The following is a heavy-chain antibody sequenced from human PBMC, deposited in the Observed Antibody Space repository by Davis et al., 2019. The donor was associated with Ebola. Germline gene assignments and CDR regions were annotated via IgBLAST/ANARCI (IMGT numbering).Heavy chain of an antibody. D-gene: IGHD5-12*01. Sequence: PGGSLRLSCDIYGGSLSAYYWTWIRQSPGKGLEWIGETNHRGRTNYKSSLQSRVTISADTSNNRVSLRLTSVTAADTAVYFCASFGYTSSATELWGQGTLVSVSS. V-gene: IGHV4-34*01. CDR2: TNHRGRT. CDR3: ASFGYTSSATEL. CDR1: GGSLSAYY. J-gene: IGHJ4*02.